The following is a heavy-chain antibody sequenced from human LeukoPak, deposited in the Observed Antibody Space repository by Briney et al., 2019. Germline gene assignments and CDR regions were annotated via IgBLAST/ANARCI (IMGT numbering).Heavy chain of an antibody. D-gene: IGHD6-6*01. Sequence: PGGSLRLSCAASGFTFNFYAMSWVRQGPGKGLEWVSAISGRGGSTYHADSVKGRFTISRDDSKNTLYLQMNSLRAEDTAVYYCARGLYTSSALSLDYWGQGTLVTVSS. CDR2: ISGRGGST. V-gene: IGHV3-23*01. J-gene: IGHJ4*02. CDR1: GFTFNFYA. CDR3: ARGLYTSSALSLDY.